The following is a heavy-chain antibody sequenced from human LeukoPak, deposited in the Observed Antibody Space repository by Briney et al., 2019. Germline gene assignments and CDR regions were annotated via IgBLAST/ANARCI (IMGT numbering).Heavy chain of an antibody. Sequence: GGSLRLSCAASGFTFSNYAMNWVRQTPGKGLEWVSSATGSGGGGGTYYADSVKGRFTISRDSSKSTLFLQMNSLRVEDTAVYYCARVADDYGDYYFDYWGQGTLVTVSS. CDR2: ATGSGGGGGT. CDR3: ARVADDYGDYYFDY. J-gene: IGHJ4*02. V-gene: IGHV3-23*01. D-gene: IGHD4-17*01. CDR1: GFTFSNYA.